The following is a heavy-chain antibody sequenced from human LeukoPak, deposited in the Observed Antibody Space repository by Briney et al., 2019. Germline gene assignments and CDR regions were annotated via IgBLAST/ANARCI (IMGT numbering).Heavy chain of an antibody. V-gene: IGHV3-15*05. J-gene: IGHJ4*02. D-gene: IGHD2-2*01. Sequence: PGGSLRLSCAASGFTFSSYEMNWVRQAPGQGLEWIGLIKRKSDGGTTQYGPPMEGRFTISRDDSKETLYLQMDSVKTEDTAVYYCATGSRGDFWGQGTLVTVSS. CDR2: IKRKSDGGTT. CDR1: GFTFSSYE. CDR3: ATGSRGDF.